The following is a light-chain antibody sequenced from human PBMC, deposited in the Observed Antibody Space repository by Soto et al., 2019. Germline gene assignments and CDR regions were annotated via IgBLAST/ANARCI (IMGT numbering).Light chain of an antibody. CDR2: GNS. V-gene: IGLV1-40*01. CDR3: QSYDSSFYVV. J-gene: IGLJ2*01. CDR1: SSNIGAGYD. Sequence: QSVLTQPPSVSGAPGQRVTISCTGSSSNIGAGYDVHWYQQLPGTAPKLLIYGNSNRPSGVPDRFSGSKSGTSASLAITGLQAEDEYDYYCQSYDSSFYVVFGGGTNVTVL.